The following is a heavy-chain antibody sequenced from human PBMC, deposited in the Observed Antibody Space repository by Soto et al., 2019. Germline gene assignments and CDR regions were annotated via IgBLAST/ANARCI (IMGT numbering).Heavy chain of an antibody. D-gene: IGHD3-16*01. CDR2: INQDGGQT. CDR1: GFTFSNYR. J-gene: IGHJ4*02. CDR3: ATDYGAY. Sequence: QPGGSLRLSCAASGFTFSNYRMNWVRQAPEKGLEWVAKINQDGGQTYYVDSVKGRFTISRDNAKKSLYLQLNNLRAEDTAVYYCATDYGAYWGQGTLVSVTS. V-gene: IGHV3-7*01.